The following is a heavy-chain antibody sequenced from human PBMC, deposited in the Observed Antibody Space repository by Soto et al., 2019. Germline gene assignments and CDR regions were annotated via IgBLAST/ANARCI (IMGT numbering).Heavy chain of an antibody. CDR1: GGSFSGYY. Sequence: QVQLQQWGAGPLRPLETLSLTCGVSGGSFSGYYWAWIRQSPGKGLDWIGGINDRGSINYKPSLKSRVSISVDTSKNHYSLNLRSVTAADTAVYYCARESHDILTGPPWVWYFDLWGRGTLVTVSS. J-gene: IGHJ2*01. CDR3: ARESHDILTGPPWVWYFDL. D-gene: IGHD3-9*01. CDR2: INDRGSI. V-gene: IGHV4-34*01.